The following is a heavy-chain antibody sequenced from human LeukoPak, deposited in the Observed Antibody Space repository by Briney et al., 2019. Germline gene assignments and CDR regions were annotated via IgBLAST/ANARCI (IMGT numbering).Heavy chain of an antibody. Sequence: PGGSLRLSCAASGFTFSSYAMHWVRQAPGKGLEWVAVTSYDGSNKYYADSVKGRFTISRDNSKNTLYLQMNSLRAEDTAVYYCAREGIAVAGIRGNDYWGQGTLVTVSS. CDR3: AREGIAVAGIRGNDY. J-gene: IGHJ4*02. CDR2: TSYDGSNK. D-gene: IGHD6-19*01. CDR1: GFTFSSYA. V-gene: IGHV3-30-3*01.